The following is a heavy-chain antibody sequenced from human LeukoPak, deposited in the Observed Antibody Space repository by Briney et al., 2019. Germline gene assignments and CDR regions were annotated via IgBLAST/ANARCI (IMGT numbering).Heavy chain of an antibody. V-gene: IGHV4-61*03. D-gene: IGHD5-12*01. Sequence: SSETLSLTCTVSGGSVSSGSYYWSWIRQPPGKGLEWIGYIYYSGSTNYNPSLKSRVTISVDTSKNHFSLKLNSVTAADTAVYYCARIVANPDAFDIWGQGTMVTVSS. CDR1: GGSVSSGSYY. CDR2: IYYSGST. J-gene: IGHJ3*02. CDR3: ARIVANPDAFDI.